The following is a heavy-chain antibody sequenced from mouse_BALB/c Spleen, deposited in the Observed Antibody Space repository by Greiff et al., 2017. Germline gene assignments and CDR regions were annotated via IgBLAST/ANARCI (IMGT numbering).Heavy chain of an antibody. CDR2: ISYSGST. Sequence: EVQLVESGPGLVKPSQSLSLTCTVTGYSITSDYAWNWIRQFPGNKLEWMGYISYSGSTSYNPSLKSRISITRDTSKNQFFLQLNSVTTEDTATYYCASDFEAMDYWGQGTSVTVSS. CDR3: ASDFEAMDY. J-gene: IGHJ4*01. V-gene: IGHV3-2*02. CDR1: GYSITSDYA. D-gene: IGHD2-4*01.